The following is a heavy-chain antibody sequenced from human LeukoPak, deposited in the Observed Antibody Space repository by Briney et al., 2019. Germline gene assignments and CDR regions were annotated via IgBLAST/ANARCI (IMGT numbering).Heavy chain of an antibody. J-gene: IGHJ4*02. CDR1: GGTFSSYA. D-gene: IGHD3-10*01. Sequence: SVKVSCKASGGTFSSYAISWVRQAPGQGLEWMGRIIPILGIANYAQKFQGRVTITADESTSTAYMELSSLRSEDTAVYYCARGLLRDYYGSGSPPDYWGQGTLVTVSS. CDR3: ARGLLRDYYGSGSPPDY. V-gene: IGHV1-69*04. CDR2: IIPILGIA.